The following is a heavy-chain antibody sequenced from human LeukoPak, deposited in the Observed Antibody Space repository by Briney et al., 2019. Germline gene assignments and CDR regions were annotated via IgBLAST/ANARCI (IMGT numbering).Heavy chain of an antibody. D-gene: IGHD5-18*01. CDR2: INPNSGDT. CDR3: ARELDTTMVRSAFDI. J-gene: IGHJ3*02. CDR1: GYTFTGYY. Sequence: ASLKVSCKASGYTFTGYYIHWVRQAPGQGLEWMGWINPNSGDTNYAQKFQGRATMTRDTSMSTAYMEVSSLRSDETAVYYCARELDTTMVRSAFDIWGQGTMVTVSS. V-gene: IGHV1-2*02.